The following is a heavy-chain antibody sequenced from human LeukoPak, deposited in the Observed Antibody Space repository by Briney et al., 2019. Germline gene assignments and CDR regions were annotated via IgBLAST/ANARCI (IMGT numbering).Heavy chain of an antibody. V-gene: IGHV1-2*02. Sequence: GASVKVSCKASGYTFTGYYMHWVRQAPRQGLEWMGWINPNSGGTNYAQKFQGRVTMTRDTSISTAYMELSRLRSDDTAVYYCARAVAVTMVQGVKYWGQGTLVTVSS. J-gene: IGHJ4*02. CDR1: GYTFTGYY. CDR3: ARAVAVTMVQGVKY. D-gene: IGHD3-10*01. CDR2: INPNSGGT.